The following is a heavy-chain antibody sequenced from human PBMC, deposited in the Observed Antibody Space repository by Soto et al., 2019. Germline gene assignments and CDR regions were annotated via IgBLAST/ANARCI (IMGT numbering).Heavy chain of an antibody. V-gene: IGHV1-58*02. J-gene: IGHJ4*02. CDR2: IVVGSGNT. CDR1: GFTFTSSA. CDR3: AASTHLKGGYYDFWSADY. Sequence: SVKVSCKASGFTFTSSAMQWVRQARGQRLEWIGWIVVGSGNTNYAQKFQERVTITRDMSTSTAYMELSSLRSEDTAVYYCAASTHLKGGYYDFWSADYWGQGTLVTISS. D-gene: IGHD3-3*01.